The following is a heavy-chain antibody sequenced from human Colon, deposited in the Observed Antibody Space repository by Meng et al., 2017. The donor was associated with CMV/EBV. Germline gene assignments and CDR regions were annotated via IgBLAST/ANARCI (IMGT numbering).Heavy chain of an antibody. D-gene: IGHD3-3*01. J-gene: IGHJ4*02. CDR2: LRAYNGNK. V-gene: IGHV1-18*01. Sequence: STKYGTSWGRQATGQGHEWMEGLRAYNGNKDYAQNYQDRVIMTTVTSTITAYMELSTLRSGYTAVYYCARKYYDFCSGYSDIYFDHWGQGTLVTVSS. CDR1: STKYG. CDR3: ARKYYDFCSGYSDIYFDH.